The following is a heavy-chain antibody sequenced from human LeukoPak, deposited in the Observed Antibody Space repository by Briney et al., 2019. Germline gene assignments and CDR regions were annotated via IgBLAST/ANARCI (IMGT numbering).Heavy chain of an antibody. CDR3: ARSYYGSGSYSHGNWFDP. CDR1: GYTYTGHY. V-gene: IGHV1-2*02. J-gene: IGHJ5*02. CDR2: INPNSGGT. Sequence: GASVKVSCKASGYTYTGHYMHWVRQAPGQGLEWMGWINPNSGGTNYQGRVTMTRDTSISTAYMELSRLRSDDTAVYYCARSYYGSGSYSHGNWFDPWGQGTLVTVSS. D-gene: IGHD3-10*01.